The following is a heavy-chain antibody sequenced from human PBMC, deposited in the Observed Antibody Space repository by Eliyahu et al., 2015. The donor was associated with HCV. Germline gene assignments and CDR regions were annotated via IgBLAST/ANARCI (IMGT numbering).Heavy chain of an antibody. J-gene: IGHJ4*02. CDR3: ARYNIRQNFDY. V-gene: IGHV4-31*03. Sequence: QVQLQXSGPGLVKPSQTLSLTCTXSXXSISSGGYYWSWIRQHPGKGLEWIGYIYYSGSTYYNPSLKSRVTISVDTSKNQFSLKLSSVTAADTAVYYCARYNIRQNFDYWGQGTLVTVSS. CDR2: IYYSGST. CDR1: XXSISSGGYY. D-gene: IGHD3-9*01.